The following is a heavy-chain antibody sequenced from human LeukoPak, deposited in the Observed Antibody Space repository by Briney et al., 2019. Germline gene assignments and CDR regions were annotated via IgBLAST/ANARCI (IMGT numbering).Heavy chain of an antibody. J-gene: IGHJ4*02. CDR2: ISSSSSYT. CDR3: AREITYYDILTGYFVGYYFDY. CDR1: GFTSSDYY. Sequence: GGSLRLSCAASGFTSSDYYMSWIRQAPGKGLEWVSYISSSSSYTNYADSVKGRFTISRDNAKNSLYLQMNSLRAEDTAVYYCAREITYYDILTGYFVGYYFDYWGQGTLVTVSS. V-gene: IGHV3-11*05. D-gene: IGHD3-9*01.